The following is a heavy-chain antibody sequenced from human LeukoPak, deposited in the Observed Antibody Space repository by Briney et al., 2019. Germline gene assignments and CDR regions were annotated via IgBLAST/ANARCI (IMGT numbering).Heavy chain of an antibody. D-gene: IGHD2-2*02. CDR1: GGSISSGDYY. CDR2: IYYSGGT. Sequence: PSQTLSLTCTVSGGSISSGDYYWSWIRQPPGKGLEWIGYIYYSGGTYYNPSLKSRVTISVDTSKNQFSLKLSSVTAADTAVYYCARDLGYCSSTSCYTPNWFDPWGQGTLVTVSS. J-gene: IGHJ5*02. CDR3: ARDLGYCSSTSCYTPNWFDP. V-gene: IGHV4-30-4*01.